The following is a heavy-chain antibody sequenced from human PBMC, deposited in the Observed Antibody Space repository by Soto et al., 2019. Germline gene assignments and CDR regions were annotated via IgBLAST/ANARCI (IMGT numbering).Heavy chain of an antibody. CDR1: GFTFRNSE. V-gene: IGHV3-48*03. CDR2: INYSGSNI. D-gene: IGHD2-21*02. CDR3: ASAALCGADCYFFEY. J-gene: IGHJ4*02. Sequence: PGGSLRLSCAGSGFTFRNSEMFWVRQAPGKGLEWVSKINYSGSNIYYSKSVKGRFTISRDNAKNSLYLQMNSLTDEDTAIYFCASAALCGADCYFFEYWGPGTLVTVS.